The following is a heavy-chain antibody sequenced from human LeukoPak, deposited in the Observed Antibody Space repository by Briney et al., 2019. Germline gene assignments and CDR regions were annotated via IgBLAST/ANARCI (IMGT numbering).Heavy chain of an antibody. D-gene: IGHD3-10*01. CDR3: GRSFGNYYGSGTPPLYFDY. CDR2: ISAYNGNI. J-gene: IGHJ4*02. CDR1: GYTFTNYG. Sequence: ASVTVSFTASGYTFTNYGISWLRQAPGQGREWMGWISAYNGNIRYAQTLQGRVTMTTDTSTSTAYMELRSLRSDDTAVYYCGRSFGNYYGSGTPPLYFDYWGQGTLVTVSS. V-gene: IGHV1-18*01.